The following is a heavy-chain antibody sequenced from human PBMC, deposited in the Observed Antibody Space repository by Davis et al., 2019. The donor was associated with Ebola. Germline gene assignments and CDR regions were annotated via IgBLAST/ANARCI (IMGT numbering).Heavy chain of an antibody. J-gene: IGHJ6*02. CDR3: ARSRGIRFLELSEPYYYYYGMDV. Sequence: SVKVSCKASGGTFSSYAISWVRQAPGQGLEWMGGIIPIFGTANYAQKFQGRVTITADKSTSTAYMELSSLRSEDTAVYYCARSRGIRFLELSEPYYYYYGMDVWGQGTTVTVSS. D-gene: IGHD3-3*01. CDR2: IIPIFGTA. V-gene: IGHV1-69*06. CDR1: GGTFSSYA.